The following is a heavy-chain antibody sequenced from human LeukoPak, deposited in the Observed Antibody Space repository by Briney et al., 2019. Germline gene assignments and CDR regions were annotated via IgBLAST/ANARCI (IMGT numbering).Heavy chain of an antibody. CDR2: IRYDGSNK. CDR1: EFPFSSYD. Sequence: PGGSLRLSCAASEFPFSSYDMHWVRQAPGKGLDWVAFIRYDGSNKYYADSVKGRFTVSRDNSKNTLYLQMNSLRPEDTAVYYCAKDRGPWDWGQGTLVTVSS. CDR3: AKDRGPWD. D-gene: IGHD3-10*01. V-gene: IGHV3-30*02. J-gene: IGHJ4*02.